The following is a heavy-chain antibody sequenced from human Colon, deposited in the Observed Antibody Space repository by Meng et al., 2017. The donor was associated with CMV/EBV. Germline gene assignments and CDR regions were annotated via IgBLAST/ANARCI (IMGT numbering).Heavy chain of an antibody. J-gene: IGHJ4*02. CDR3: TRGGLADFDY. CDR2: IYPADSDT. V-gene: IGHV5-51*01. Sequence: KVSCKGSGFIIRDHWIAWVRQTPDKGLEWMGIIYPADSDTRYSPSFQGHVTISADKSISTAYLQWDSLNASDSAMYYCTRGGLADFDYWGQGALVTVSS. D-gene: IGHD3-16*01. CDR1: GFIIRDHW.